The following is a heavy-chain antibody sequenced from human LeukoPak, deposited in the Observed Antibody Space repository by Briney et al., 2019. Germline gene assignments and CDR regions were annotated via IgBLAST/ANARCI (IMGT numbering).Heavy chain of an antibody. J-gene: IGHJ1*01. CDR2: ISWNSGSI. CDR1: GFTFDDYA. V-gene: IGHV3-9*01. D-gene: IGHD6-13*01. CDR3: AKDRGIAAAGMEKAFQH. Sequence: PGRSLRLSCAASGFTFDDYAMHWVRQAPGKGLEWVSGISWNSGSIGYADSVKGRFTISRDNAKNSLYLQMNSLRAEDTALYYCAKDRGIAAAGMEKAFQHWGQGTLVTVSS.